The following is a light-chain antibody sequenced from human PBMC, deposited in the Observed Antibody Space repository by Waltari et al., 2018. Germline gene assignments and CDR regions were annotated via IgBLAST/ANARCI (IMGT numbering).Light chain of an antibody. V-gene: IGLV1-51*02. J-gene: IGLJ1*01. CDR1: SSKIGNNY. CDR2: ENK. CDR3: GTWDASLGGI. Sequence: QSVLTQPPSVSAAPGQTVTISCSADSSKIGNNYVSWYQHFPGTAPKLLIYENKRRPSGIPDRFSGSKSGTSATLGITGLQTGDEADYYCGTWDASLGGIFGTGTKVTVL.